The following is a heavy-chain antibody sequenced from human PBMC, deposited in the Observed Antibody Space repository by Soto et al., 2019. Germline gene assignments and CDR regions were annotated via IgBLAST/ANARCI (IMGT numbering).Heavy chain of an antibody. J-gene: IGHJ3*02. D-gene: IGHD3-3*01. CDR1: GFTFSSYW. CDR2: IKQDESEI. Sequence: GGSLRLSCAASGFTFSSYWMSWVRQAPGKGLEWVAKIKQDESEIYYGDSVKGRFTISRDNAKNSLYLQMNSLRVEDTAVYYCSAVITIWALYIRGQGTMVTVSS. V-gene: IGHV3-7*01. CDR3: SAVITIWALYI.